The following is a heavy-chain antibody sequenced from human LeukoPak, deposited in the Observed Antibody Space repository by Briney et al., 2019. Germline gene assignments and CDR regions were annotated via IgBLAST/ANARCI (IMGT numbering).Heavy chain of an antibody. J-gene: IGHJ4*02. CDR2: ISSSDTYT. V-gene: IGHV3-11*06. CDR3: ARGPYSSGSSADY. Sequence: ESGGSLRLSCAASGFTFSSYWMSWIRQAPGKGLEWVSYISSSDTYTNYADSVKGRFTISRDNAKNSLYLQMNSLRAEDTAVYYCARGPYSSGSSADYWGQGTLVTVSS. CDR1: GFTFSSYW. D-gene: IGHD6-19*01.